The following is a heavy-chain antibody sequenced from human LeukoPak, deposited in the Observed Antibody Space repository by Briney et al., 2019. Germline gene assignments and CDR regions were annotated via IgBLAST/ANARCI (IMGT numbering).Heavy chain of an antibody. V-gene: IGHV4-59*01. CDR2: IYYSGST. D-gene: IGHD5-12*01. Sequence: TSETLSLTCTVSGGSISSYYWSWIRQPPGKGLEWIGYIYYSGSTNYNPSLKSRVTISVDTSKNQFSLKLSSVTAADTAVYYCARGPGYSGYDYDYWGQGTLVTVSS. CDR3: ARGPGYSGYDYDY. J-gene: IGHJ4*02. CDR1: GGSISSYY.